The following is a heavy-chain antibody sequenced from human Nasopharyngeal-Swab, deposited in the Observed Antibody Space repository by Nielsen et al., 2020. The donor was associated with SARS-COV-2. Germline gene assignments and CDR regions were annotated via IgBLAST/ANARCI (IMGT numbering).Heavy chain of an antibody. V-gene: IGHV3-9*01. Sequence: SLKISCAASGFTFDDYAMHWVRQAPGKGLEWVSGISWNSGGIGYADSVKGRFTISRDNAKNSLYLQMNSLRAEDTALYYCAKERVVGTNFDWSPDAFDIWGQGTMVTVSS. D-gene: IGHD3-9*01. CDR2: ISWNSGGI. J-gene: IGHJ3*02. CDR3: AKERVVGTNFDWSPDAFDI. CDR1: GFTFDDYA.